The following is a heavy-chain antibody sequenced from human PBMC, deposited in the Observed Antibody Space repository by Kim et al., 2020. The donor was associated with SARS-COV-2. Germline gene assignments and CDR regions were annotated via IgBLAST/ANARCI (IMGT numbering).Heavy chain of an antibody. J-gene: IGHJ4*02. CDR1: GGSISSGDYY. V-gene: IGHV4-30-4*01. Sequence: SETLSLTCTVSGGSISSGDYYWSWIRQPPGKGLEWIGYIYYSGSTYYNPSLKSRVTISVDTSKNQFSLKLSSVTAADTAVYYCARVGGAYGGAGDYWGQGTLVTVSS. CDR3: ARVGGAYGGAGDY. D-gene: IGHD4-17*01. CDR2: IYYSGST.